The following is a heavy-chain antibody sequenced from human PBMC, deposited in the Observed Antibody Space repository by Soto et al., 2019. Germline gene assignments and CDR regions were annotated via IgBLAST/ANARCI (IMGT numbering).Heavy chain of an antibody. Sequence: QLQLQESGPGLVKPSETLSLTCTVSGGSITRSSYYWGWIRQPPGKGLEWIGSMYYSGSTNYSPSLKRRVTISIDMSKNEFSLKLSSVTATDTAVYYCVRHYHWFDPWGQGALVTVSS. D-gene: IGHD3-16*02. V-gene: IGHV4-39*01. CDR2: MYYSGST. CDR1: GGSITRSSYY. J-gene: IGHJ5*02. CDR3: VRHYHWFDP.